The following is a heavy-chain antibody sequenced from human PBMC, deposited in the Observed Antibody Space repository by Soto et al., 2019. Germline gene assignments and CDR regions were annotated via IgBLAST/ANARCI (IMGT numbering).Heavy chain of an antibody. CDR3: AKDLTTAQFY. J-gene: IGHJ4*02. Sequence: GGSLRLSCAASGFTFSSYGMHWVRQAPGKGLEWVAVISYDGSNKYYADSVKGRFTISRDNSKNTLYLQMNSLRAGDTAVYYCAKDLTTAQFYWGQGTLVTVSS. CDR1: GFTFSSYG. V-gene: IGHV3-30*18. CDR2: ISYDGSNK. D-gene: IGHD4-4*01.